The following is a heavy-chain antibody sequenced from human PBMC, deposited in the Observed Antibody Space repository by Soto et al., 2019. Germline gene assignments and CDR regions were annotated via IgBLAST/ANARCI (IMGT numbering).Heavy chain of an antibody. CDR1: GFTFSNYA. CDR3: ARDRTDYYDSSGYYKIRFFDF. CDR2: ITGSGDYT. D-gene: IGHD3-22*01. V-gene: IGHV3-23*01. Sequence: EVQLLESGGGLVQPGGSLRLSCAASGFTFSNYAMSWVRQAPGKGLEWVSSITGSGDYTYYADSVKGRFTISRDNSKNTLYLQMSSLRGEDSAVYFCARDRTDYYDSSGYYKIRFFDFWGQGTQVSVSS. J-gene: IGHJ4*02.